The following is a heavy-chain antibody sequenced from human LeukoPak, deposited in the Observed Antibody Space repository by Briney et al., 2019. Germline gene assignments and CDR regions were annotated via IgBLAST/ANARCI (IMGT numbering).Heavy chain of an antibody. CDR2: IYYSGST. J-gene: IGHJ4*02. CDR1: GGSISSSSYY. V-gene: IGHV4-39*07. Sequence: PSETLSLTCTVSGGSISSSSYYWGWIRQPPGKGLEWIGSIYYSGSTYYNPSLKSRVTISVDTSKNQFSLKLSSVTAADTAVYFCARVERYDSSGYYWSNGIMGLDYFDYWGQGTLVTVSS. CDR3: ARVERYDSSGYYWSNGIMGLDYFDY. D-gene: IGHD3-22*01.